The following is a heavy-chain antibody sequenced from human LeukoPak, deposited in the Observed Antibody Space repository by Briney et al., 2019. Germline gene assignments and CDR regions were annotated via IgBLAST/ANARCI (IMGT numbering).Heavy chain of an antibody. Sequence: SETLSLTCNVSGGSISDINYYWAWIRQPPGKGLEWIASVYYSGSAHYNPSLKSRVTISGDTSKNQFSLKVTSVTVADTAVFYCARHQISSGWSLYFDSWGQGILVTVSS. CDR2: VYYSGSA. J-gene: IGHJ4*02. V-gene: IGHV4-39*07. D-gene: IGHD6-19*01. CDR1: GGSISDINYY. CDR3: ARHQISSGWSLYFDS.